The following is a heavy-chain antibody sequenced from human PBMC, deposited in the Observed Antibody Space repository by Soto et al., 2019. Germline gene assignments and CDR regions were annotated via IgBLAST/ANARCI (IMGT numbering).Heavy chain of an antibody. CDR3: ARDGCSSTSCYGSSSWYYAFDI. CDR2: ISSSSSYI. V-gene: IGHV3-21*01. Sequence: EVQLVESGGGLVKPGGSLRLSCAASGFTFSSYSMNWVRQAPGKGLEWVSSISSSSSYIYYADSVKGRFTISRDNAKNSLYLQMNSLRAEDTAVYYCARDGCSSTSCYGSSSWYYAFDIWGQGTMVTVSS. J-gene: IGHJ3*02. D-gene: IGHD2-2*01. CDR1: GFTFSSYS.